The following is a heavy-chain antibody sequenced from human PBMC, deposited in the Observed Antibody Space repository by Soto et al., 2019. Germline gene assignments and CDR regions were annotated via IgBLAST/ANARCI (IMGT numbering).Heavy chain of an antibody. Sequence: GGSLRLSCAASGFTFSSYAMHWVRQAPGKGLEWVAVISYDGSNKYYADSVKGRFTISRDNSKNTLYVQMHSLRAEDTAVYYCARGQNYDFWSGYRLLKNYYYYGMDVWGQGTTVTVSS. J-gene: IGHJ6*02. CDR2: ISYDGSNK. V-gene: IGHV3-30-3*01. CDR1: GFTFSSYA. D-gene: IGHD3-3*01. CDR3: ARGQNYDFWSGYRLLKNYYYYGMDV.